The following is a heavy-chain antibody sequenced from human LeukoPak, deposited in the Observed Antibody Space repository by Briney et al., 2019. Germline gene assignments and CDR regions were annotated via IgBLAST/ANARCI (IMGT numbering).Heavy chain of an antibody. D-gene: IGHD3-10*01. CDR3: ARGLVVRGVTTYYYYYYGMDV. V-gene: IGHV1-8*01. J-gene: IGHJ6*02. CDR2: MNPNSGNT. Sequence: ASVKVSCKASGYTFTSYDINWVRQATGQGLEWMGWMNPNSGNTGYAQKFQGRVTMTRNTSISTAYMELSSLRSEDTAVYYCARGLVVRGVTTYYYYYYGMDVWGQGTTVTVSS. CDR1: GYTFTSYD.